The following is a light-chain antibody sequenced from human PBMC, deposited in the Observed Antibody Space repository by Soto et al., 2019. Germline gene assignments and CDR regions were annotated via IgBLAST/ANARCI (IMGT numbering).Light chain of an antibody. Sequence: EIVLTQSPGTLSLSPVERATLSCRASQSVSSSYLAWYQQKPGQAPRLLIYGASSRATGIPDRFSGSGSGTDFTLTISRLEPEDFAVYYCQQYGSSPRTVGQGTKV. V-gene: IGKV3-20*01. CDR2: GAS. J-gene: IGKJ1*01. CDR1: QSVSSSY. CDR3: QQYGSSPRT.